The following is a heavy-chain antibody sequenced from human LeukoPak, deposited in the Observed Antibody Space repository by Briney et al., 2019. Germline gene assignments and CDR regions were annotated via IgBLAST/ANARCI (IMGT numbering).Heavy chain of an antibody. CDR1: GFTFSSYG. Sequence: PGRSLRLSCAASGFTFSSYGMHWVRQAPGKGLEWVAVISYDGSNKYYADSVKGRCTISRDNSKNTLYLQMNSLRAEDTAVYYCATGGRDYDSSGSMDVWGKGTTVTVSS. J-gene: IGHJ6*03. CDR3: ATGGRDYDSSGSMDV. CDR2: ISYDGSNK. V-gene: IGHV3-30*03. D-gene: IGHD3-22*01.